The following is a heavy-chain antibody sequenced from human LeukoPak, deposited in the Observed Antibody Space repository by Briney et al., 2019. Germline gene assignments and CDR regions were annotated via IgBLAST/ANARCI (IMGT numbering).Heavy chain of an antibody. CDR2: INPNSGGT. Sequence: ASVKVSCKTSGYTFTAYYIHWVRQAPGQGLEWMGWINPNSGGTNFAQKFQGRVTMTRDTSINTGYMELRRPRSDDTAAYYCARHTSGYDAYDIWGQGTMVTVSS. J-gene: IGHJ3*02. D-gene: IGHD5-12*01. CDR1: GYTFTAYY. V-gene: IGHV1-2*02. CDR3: ARHTSGYDAYDI.